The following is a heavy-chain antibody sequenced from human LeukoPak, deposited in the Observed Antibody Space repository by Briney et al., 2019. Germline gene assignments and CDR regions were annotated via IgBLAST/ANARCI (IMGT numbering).Heavy chain of an antibody. CDR2: IFYSGST. CDR3: ASSDSSGYYYESAFDI. D-gene: IGHD3-22*01. V-gene: IGHV4-39*07. J-gene: IGHJ3*02. Sequence: WVRQPPGKGLERIGNIFYSGSTYYSPSLKSRVTISLETSRNQFSLKLNSVTAADTAVYYCASSDSSGYYYESAFDIWGQGTMVTVSS.